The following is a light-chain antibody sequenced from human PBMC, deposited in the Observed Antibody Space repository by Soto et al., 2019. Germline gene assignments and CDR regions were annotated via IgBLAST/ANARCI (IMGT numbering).Light chain of an antibody. CDR2: DTS. J-gene: IGKJ4*01. CDR3: QRYNNWPLT. V-gene: IGKV3-15*01. CDR1: QSVSSN. Sequence: EIVLTQSPGTLSLSPGERATLSCRASQSVSSNVAWYQHKPGQTPRLLIYDTSTRATGVPARFSGSRSGTEFTLTINSLQSEDFAVYYCQRYNNWPLTFGGGTKVDI.